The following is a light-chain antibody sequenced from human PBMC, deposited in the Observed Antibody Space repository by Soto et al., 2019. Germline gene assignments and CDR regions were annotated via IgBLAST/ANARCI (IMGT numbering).Light chain of an antibody. V-gene: IGLV6-57*03. CDR2: EDN. Sequence: NFMLTQPHSVSESPGKTVTISCTRSSGSIASNYVQWYQQRPGSASTTVIYEDNQRPSGVPDRFSGSIDSSSTSASLTISGLKTEDEADYYCQSYDSSTWVFGGGTKLTVL. J-gene: IGLJ3*02. CDR1: SGSIASNY. CDR3: QSYDSSTWV.